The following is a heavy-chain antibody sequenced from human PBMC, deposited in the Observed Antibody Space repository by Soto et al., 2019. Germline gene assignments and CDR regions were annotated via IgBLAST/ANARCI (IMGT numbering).Heavy chain of an antibody. D-gene: IGHD3-3*01. CDR2: IYYSGST. CDR3: ARSTLSSYNLWSAHVAMGYDF. CDR1: GGYISSTMYS. V-gene: IGHV4-39*01. Sequence: SDTPSLTSTSCGGYISSTMYSWSWIRQPPGKRLVWTGSIYYSGSTYYNPSLKSRVTISVDTSKNQFSLKLSSVPAADTAVYYCARSTLSSYNLWSAHVAMGYDFWGEGTLGTL. J-gene: IGHJ4*02.